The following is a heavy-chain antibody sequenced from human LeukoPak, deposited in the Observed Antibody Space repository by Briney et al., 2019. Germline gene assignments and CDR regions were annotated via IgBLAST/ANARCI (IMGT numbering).Heavy chain of an antibody. Sequence: PSETLSLTGAVYGGSFSGYYWSWIRQPPGKGLEWIGEINHSGRTNYNPSLKSRVTISVDTSKNQVSLKLSSVTAADTAVYYCARGPYCSTTSCPRWGYYYGMDVWGQGTTVTVSS. CDR3: ARGPYCSTTSCPRWGYYYGMDV. V-gene: IGHV4-34*01. J-gene: IGHJ6*02. D-gene: IGHD2-2*01. CDR2: INHSGRT. CDR1: GGSFSGYY.